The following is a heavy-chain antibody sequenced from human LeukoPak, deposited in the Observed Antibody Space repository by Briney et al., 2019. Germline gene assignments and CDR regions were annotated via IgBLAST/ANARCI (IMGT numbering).Heavy chain of an antibody. CDR3: ARQLAYCGGDCYSNYYYYGMDV. CDR1: GYTFTGYY. D-gene: IGHD2-21*02. V-gene: IGHV1-2*02. Sequence: GASVKVSCKASGYTFTGYYMHWVRQAPGQGLEWMGWINPNSGGTNYAQKFQGRVTMTRDTSISTAYMELSRLRSDDTAVYYCARQLAYCGGDCYSNYYYYGMDVWGQGTTVTVSS. J-gene: IGHJ6*02. CDR2: INPNSGGT.